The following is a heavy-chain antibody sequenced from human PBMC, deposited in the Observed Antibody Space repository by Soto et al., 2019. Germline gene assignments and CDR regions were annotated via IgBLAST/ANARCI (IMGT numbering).Heavy chain of an antibody. D-gene: IGHD3-3*01. CDR2: IIPIFGTA. CDR1: GGTFSSYA. V-gene: IGHV1-69*06. Sequence: SVKVSCKASGGTFSSYAISWVRQAPGQGLEWMGGIIPIFGTANYAQKFQGRVTITADKSTSTAYMELSSLRSEDTAVYYCARRRAGDFWSGYSPYGMDVWGQGTTVTVSS. J-gene: IGHJ6*02. CDR3: ARRRAGDFWSGYSPYGMDV.